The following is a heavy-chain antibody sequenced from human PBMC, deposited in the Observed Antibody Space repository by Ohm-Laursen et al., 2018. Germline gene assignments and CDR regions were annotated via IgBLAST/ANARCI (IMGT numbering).Heavy chain of an antibody. Sequence: GSLRLSCSASGFTFNNYWMNWVRQAPGKGLEWVATINKDGSEKEYVDSVKGRFTISRDNAKNSLYLQMNSLRAEDTALYYCAKDKRTSRRYSSSSVYYYYGMDVWGQGTTVTVSS. CDR3: AKDKRTSRRYSSSSVYYYYGMDV. CDR2: INKDGSEK. D-gene: IGHD6-6*01. V-gene: IGHV3-7*03. CDR1: GFTFNNYW. J-gene: IGHJ6*02.